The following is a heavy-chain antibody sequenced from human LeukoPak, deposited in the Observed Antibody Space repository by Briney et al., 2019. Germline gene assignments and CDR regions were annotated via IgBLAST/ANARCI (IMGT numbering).Heavy chain of an antibody. V-gene: IGHV5-51*01. Sequence: GESLKISCKASGYSFTSYWIAWVRQMPGNGLGWMGIIYPGDSDTIYSPSFQGQVTISADKSISTAYLQWSSLKASDTAMYYCARRSFCAARPGYFDYWGQGTLVTASS. CDR3: ARRSFCAARPGYFDY. J-gene: IGHJ4*02. CDR1: GYSFTSYW. CDR2: IYPGDSDT. D-gene: IGHD6-6*01.